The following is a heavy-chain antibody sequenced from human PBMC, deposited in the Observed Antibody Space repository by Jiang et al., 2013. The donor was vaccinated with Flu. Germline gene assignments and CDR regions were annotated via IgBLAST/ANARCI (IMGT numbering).Heavy chain of an antibody. CDR3: ARQGRSSTRYERTYFDY. D-gene: IGHD6-13*01. Sequence: YYSGSTYYSPSLKSRVTISVDTSENQFSLKLSSVTAADTAVFYCARQGRSSTRYERTYFDYWGQGTLVTVSS. J-gene: IGHJ4*02. CDR2: YYSGST. V-gene: IGHV4-39*01.